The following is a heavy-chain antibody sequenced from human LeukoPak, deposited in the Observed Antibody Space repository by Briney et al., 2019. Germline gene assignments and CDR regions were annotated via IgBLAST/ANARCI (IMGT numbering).Heavy chain of an antibody. CDR3: ARDPSLDY. CDR2: ISSSGLTI. J-gene: IGHJ4*02. CDR1: GFTFSSYE. Sequence: TGGSLRLSCAASGFTFSSYEMNWIRKAPGQGLEWVSYISSSGLTIDYADSVKGRFTISRDNAKNSLCLQMNSLRAEDTAVYYCARDPSLDYWGQGTLVTVSS. V-gene: IGHV3-48*03.